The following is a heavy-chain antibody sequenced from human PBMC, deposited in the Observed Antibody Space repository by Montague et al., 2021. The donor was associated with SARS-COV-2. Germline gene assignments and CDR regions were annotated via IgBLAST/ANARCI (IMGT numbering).Heavy chain of an antibody. CDR2: IYEGDTT. CDR3: ATPGKTAVAAQFDY. V-gene: IGHV4-39*07. J-gene: IGHJ4*02. Sequence: SETLSLTCTVSGGSIRSTTFYWGWIRQSPGKGLEWIGSIYEGDTTYYNPSLKSRVAISLDTPNNQFSLKITSVIVADTAVYYCATPGKTAVAAQFDYWGPGTLVTVSS. D-gene: IGHD6-19*01. CDR1: GGSIRSTTFY.